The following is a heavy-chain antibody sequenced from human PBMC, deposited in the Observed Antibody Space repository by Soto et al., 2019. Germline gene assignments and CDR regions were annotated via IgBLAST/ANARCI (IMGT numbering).Heavy chain of an antibody. D-gene: IGHD5-12*01. Sequence: SETLSLTCVVYDGPLIGYYWSWIRQPPGKGLEWIGEINHSGNTNYNPSLNPSLKSRVTISVDASKNRFSLNLRSVTATDTAVYYCARDPEEMATIPDYFDYWGQGTLVTVSS. J-gene: IGHJ4*02. CDR3: ARDPEEMATIPDYFDY. CDR2: INHSGNT. V-gene: IGHV4-34*01. CDR1: DGPLIGYY.